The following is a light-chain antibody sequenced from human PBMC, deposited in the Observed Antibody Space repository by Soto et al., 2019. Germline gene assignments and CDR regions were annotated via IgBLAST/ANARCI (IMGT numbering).Light chain of an antibody. J-gene: IGLJ2*01. CDR2: EVS. Sequence: QSALTQPPSASGSPGQSVTISCTGTSSDVGGYNYVSWYQQHPGKAPKLMIYEVSKRPSGVPDRFSGSKSGNTASLTVSGLQAEDEADYYCSSLVPGNNLLFGGGTKLTVL. CDR1: SSDVGGYNY. V-gene: IGLV2-8*01. CDR3: SSLVPGNNLL.